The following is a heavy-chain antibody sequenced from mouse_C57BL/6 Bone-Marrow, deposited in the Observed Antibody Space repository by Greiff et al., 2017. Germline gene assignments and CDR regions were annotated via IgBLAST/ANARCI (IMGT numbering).Heavy chain of an antibody. V-gene: IGHV1-55*01. CDR3: ARYLSITTGFDY. J-gene: IGHJ2*01. D-gene: IGHD1-1*01. CDR2: IYPGSGST. Sequence: QVQLQQPGAELVKPGASVKMSCKASGYTFTSYWITWVKQRPGQGLEWIGDIYPGSGSTNYNEKFKSKATLTVDTSSSTAYMQLSSLTSEDSAVYYCARYLSITTGFDYWGQGTTLTVSS. CDR1: GYTFTSYW.